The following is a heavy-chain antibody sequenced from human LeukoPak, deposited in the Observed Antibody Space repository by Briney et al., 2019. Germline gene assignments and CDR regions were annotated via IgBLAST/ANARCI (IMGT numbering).Heavy chain of an antibody. D-gene: IGHD5-24*01. J-gene: IGHJ4*02. V-gene: IGHV3-30*04. Sequence: GALRLSCVASGFIFSNYAVHWVRQAPGKGLEWVAVISYDANAKYYADSVQGRFTISRDNSESTLYLQMNSLRVEDTAVFYCARSPLDGYNCFDYWGQGTLVTVSS. CDR3: ARSPLDGYNCFDY. CDR2: ISYDANAK. CDR1: GFIFSNYA.